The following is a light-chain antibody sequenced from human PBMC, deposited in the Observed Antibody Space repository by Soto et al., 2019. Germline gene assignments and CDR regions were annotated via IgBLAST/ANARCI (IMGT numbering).Light chain of an antibody. V-gene: IGLV2-14*01. Sequence: QSALTQPASVSGSPGQSITISCTGTTSDVGGYNHVSWYQQHPGKAPKLMIYEVSNRPSGVSNRFSGSKSGNTASLTISGLQAEDEADDYCSSYTSSTSWVFGVGTQRTVL. CDR2: EVS. CDR1: TSDVGGYNH. CDR3: SSYTSSTSWV. J-gene: IGLJ3*02.